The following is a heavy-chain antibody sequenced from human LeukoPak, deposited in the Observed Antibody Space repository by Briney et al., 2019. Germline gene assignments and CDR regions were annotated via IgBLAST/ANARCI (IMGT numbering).Heavy chain of an antibody. CDR1: GYNFTAFY. D-gene: IGHD5-18*01. V-gene: IGHV1-46*03. J-gene: IGHJ4*02. CDR2: INPSGGST. Sequence: ASVKVSCKASGYNFTAFYIHWVRQAPGQGLEWMGIINPSGGSTSYAQKFQGRVTMTRDTSTSTVYMELSSLRSEDTAVYYCASTVDTATGYHFDYWGQGTLVTVSS. CDR3: ASTVDTATGYHFDY.